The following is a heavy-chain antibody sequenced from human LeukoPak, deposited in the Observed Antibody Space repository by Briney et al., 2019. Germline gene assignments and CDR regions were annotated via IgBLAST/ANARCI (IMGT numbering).Heavy chain of an antibody. CDR2: ISGSGGST. CDR3: ASLPDETPSGLFDY. CDR1: GFTFSSYA. Sequence: GGSLRFSCAASGFTFSSYAMSWVRQAPGKGLEWVSAISGSGGSTYYADSVKGRFTISRDNSKNTLYLQMNSLRAEDTAVYYCASLPDETPSGLFDYWGQGTLVTVSS. V-gene: IGHV3-23*01. J-gene: IGHJ4*02.